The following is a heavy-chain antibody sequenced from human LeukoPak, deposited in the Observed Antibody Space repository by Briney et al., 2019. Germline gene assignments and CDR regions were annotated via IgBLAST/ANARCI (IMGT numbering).Heavy chain of an antibody. V-gene: IGHV3-15*01. CDR2: IKSKTDGGTI. CDR1: GFTFSNAW. Sequence: GGSLRLCCAASGFTFSNAWMSWVRQAPGKGLEWIGRIKSKTDGGTIDYAAPVKGRFTISRDDSKNTLNLQMNSLKTEDTAVYYCVAGTGYSDFDYWGQGTLVTVSS. J-gene: IGHJ4*02. D-gene: IGHD3-9*01. CDR3: VAGTGYSDFDY.